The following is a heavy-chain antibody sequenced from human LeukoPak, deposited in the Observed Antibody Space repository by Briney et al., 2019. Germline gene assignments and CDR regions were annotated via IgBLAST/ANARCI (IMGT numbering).Heavy chain of an antibody. D-gene: IGHD3-10*01. CDR2: INPSDGVI. V-gene: IGHV1-46*01. CDR1: GYTFTRYY. Sequence: ASVKVSCRASGYTFTRYYMHWVRQAPGQGLEWMGIINPSDGVIDYAQKFQDRVTMTRDTSTSTVYMELSSLRSEDTAVYYCARRGSGSYVLDYWGQGTLVTVSS. CDR3: ARRGSGSYVLDY. J-gene: IGHJ4*02.